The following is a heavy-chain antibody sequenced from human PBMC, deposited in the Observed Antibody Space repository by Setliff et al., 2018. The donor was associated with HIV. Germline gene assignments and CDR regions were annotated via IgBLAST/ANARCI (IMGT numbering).Heavy chain of an antibody. J-gene: IGHJ4*02. CDR2: TYYSGST. CDR1: GDSISSGDYY. D-gene: IGHD5-12*01. Sequence: SETLSLTCTVSGDSISSGDYYWSWIRQPPGKGLEWIGDTYYSGSTYYNPSLKSRVTISVDTSKNRFSLRLTSVTAADTAVYYSARTKADGYNGVFDSWGQGTLVTVSS. V-gene: IGHV4-30-4*08. CDR3: ARTKADGYNGVFDS.